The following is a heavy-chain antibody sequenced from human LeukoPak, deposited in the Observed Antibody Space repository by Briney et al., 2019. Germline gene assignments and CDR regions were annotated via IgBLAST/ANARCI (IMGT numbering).Heavy chain of an antibody. CDR1: GGSISSSSYY. J-gene: IGHJ4*02. V-gene: IGHV4-39*07. D-gene: IGHD3-9*01. CDR3: ANIHSDYDILTGYYNG. CDR2: IYYSGST. Sequence: PSETLSLTCTVSGGSISSSSYYWGWIRQPPGKGLEWIGTIYYSGSTYYNPSLKSRVTISVDTPKNQFSLKLSSVTGADTAVYYCANIHSDYDILTGYYNGWGQGTLVTVSS.